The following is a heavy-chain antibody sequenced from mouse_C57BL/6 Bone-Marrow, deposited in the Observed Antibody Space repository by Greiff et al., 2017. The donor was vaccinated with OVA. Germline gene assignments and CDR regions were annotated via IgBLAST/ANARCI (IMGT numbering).Heavy chain of an antibody. J-gene: IGHJ3*01. CDR2: IDPSDSYT. CDR1: GYTFTSYW. CDR3: ARGIYYGYVWLAY. D-gene: IGHD2-2*01. V-gene: IGHV1-50*01. Sequence: QVQLQQPGAELVKPGASVKLSCKASGYTFTSYWMQWVKQRPGQGLEWIGEIDPSDSYTNYNQKFKGKATLTVDTSSSTAYMQLSSLTSEDSAVYYCARGIYYGYVWLAYWGQGTLVTVSA.